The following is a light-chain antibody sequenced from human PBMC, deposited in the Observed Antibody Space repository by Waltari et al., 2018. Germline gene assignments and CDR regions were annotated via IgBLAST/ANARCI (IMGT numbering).Light chain of an antibody. CDR2: ADS. CDR1: SSDVGSYKL. CDR3: CSYAGSSTVK. J-gene: IGLJ2*01. V-gene: IGLV2-23*01. Sequence: QSALTQPASVSGSPGQSITISCTVTSSDVGSYKLVSWSQQHPGKAPKLMMYADSNRPSGSSNRFSGSKSGNTPSLTSSGLQAEDEAAYYCCSYAGSSTVKFGEGTYLTVL.